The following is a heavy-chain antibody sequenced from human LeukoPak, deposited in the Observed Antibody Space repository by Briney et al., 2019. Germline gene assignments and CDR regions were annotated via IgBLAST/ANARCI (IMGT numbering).Heavy chain of an antibody. CDR2: IASSGSTI. V-gene: IGHV3-48*03. CDR3: ATSRGYFFRWFQH. J-gene: IGHJ1*01. Sequence: GGSLRLSCSASGFTFSNYEMNWVRQAPGKGLEWVSYIASSGSTIYYADSVKGRFTISRDNAKSSLYLQMNSPRADDTAVYYCATSRGYFFRWFQHWGQGTLVTVSS. CDR1: GFTFSNYE. D-gene: IGHD3-22*01.